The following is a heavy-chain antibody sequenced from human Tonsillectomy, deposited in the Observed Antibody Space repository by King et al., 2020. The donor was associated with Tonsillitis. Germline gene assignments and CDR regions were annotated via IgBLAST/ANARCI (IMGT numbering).Heavy chain of an antibody. CDR2: ISYDESNK. D-gene: IGHD3/OR15-3a*01. V-gene: IGHV3-30*18. Sequence: VQLVESGGGVVQPGRSLRLSCAASGFTFSTYGMHWVRQAPGKGLEWVAVISYDESNKYYVDSVKGRFIISRDNSKNTLYLQMNSLRAEDTAVYYCAKDRVFGTIVSGMDVWGQGTTVTVSS. J-gene: IGHJ6*02. CDR3: AKDRVFGTIVSGMDV. CDR1: GFTFSTYG.